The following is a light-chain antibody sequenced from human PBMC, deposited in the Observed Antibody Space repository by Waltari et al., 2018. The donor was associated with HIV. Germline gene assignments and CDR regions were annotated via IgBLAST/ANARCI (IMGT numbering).Light chain of an antibody. J-gene: IGLJ2*01. CDR1: SSDVGSYNL. V-gene: IGLV2-23*02. CDR2: EVS. CDR3: CTYAGSSASGV. Sequence: QSALTQPASVSGSPGQSITIPCTGTSSDVGSYNLVPWYQQHPGKAPKLMIYEVSKRPSGVSNRFSGSKSGNTASLTISGLQAEDEADYFICTYAGSSASGVFCGETKLTVL.